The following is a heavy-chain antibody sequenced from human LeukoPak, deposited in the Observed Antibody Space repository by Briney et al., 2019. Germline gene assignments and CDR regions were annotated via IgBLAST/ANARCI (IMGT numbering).Heavy chain of an antibody. V-gene: IGHV4-4*07. CDR2: IYISGST. CDR3: ARQGYSGGWYDY. D-gene: IGHD6-19*01. CDR1: GGSISGYY. J-gene: IGHJ4*02. Sequence: SETLSPTCTVSGGSISGYYWTWIRQPAGKGLDWIGRIYISGSTNYNPSLKSRVTTSLDTSNNQFSLNLSSVTAADTAVYYCARQGYSGGWYDYWGQGTLVTVSS.